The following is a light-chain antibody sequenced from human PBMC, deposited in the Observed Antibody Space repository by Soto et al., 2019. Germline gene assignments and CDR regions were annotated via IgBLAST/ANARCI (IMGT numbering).Light chain of an antibody. CDR1: SSNIGAGYD. J-gene: IGLJ2*01. CDR2: GNS. V-gene: IGLV1-40*01. Sequence: QSVLTQPPSVSGAPGQRVTISCTGSSSNIGAGYDVHWYQQLPGTAPKLLIYGNSIRPSGVPDRFSGSKSGTSASLAITGLQAEAEADYYCQSYDSSLSGSIFGGGTKVTVL. CDR3: QSYDSSLSGSI.